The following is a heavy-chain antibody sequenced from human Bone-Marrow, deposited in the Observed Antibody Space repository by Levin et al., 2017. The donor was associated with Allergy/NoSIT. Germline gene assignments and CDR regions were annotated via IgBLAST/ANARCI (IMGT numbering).Heavy chain of an antibody. CDR2: INPKSGDT. D-gene: IGHD6-19*01. CDR1: GFSFTGFS. Sequence: GESLKISCRASGFSFTGFSFHWVRQAPGQGLEWMGRINPKSGDTDYARNFQGRVTLTRDTSISTAYMELSSLTSDDTAVYYCARGSSRYNIGWSFPFDYWGQGTLVTVSS. J-gene: IGHJ4*02. V-gene: IGHV1-2*06. CDR3: ARGSSRYNIGWSFPFDY.